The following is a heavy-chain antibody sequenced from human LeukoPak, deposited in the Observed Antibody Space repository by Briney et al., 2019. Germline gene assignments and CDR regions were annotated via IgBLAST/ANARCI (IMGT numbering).Heavy chain of an antibody. V-gene: IGHV3-23*01. CDR3: AKDRHSSGWYFDY. Sequence: GGSLRLSCAASGFTFSIYGMHRVRQAPGKGLEWVSAISGSGGSTYYADSVKGRFTISRDNSKNTLYLQMNSLRAEDTAVYYCAKDRHSSGWYFDYWGQGTLVTVSS. CDR2: ISGSGGST. CDR1: GFTFSIYG. J-gene: IGHJ4*02. D-gene: IGHD6-19*01.